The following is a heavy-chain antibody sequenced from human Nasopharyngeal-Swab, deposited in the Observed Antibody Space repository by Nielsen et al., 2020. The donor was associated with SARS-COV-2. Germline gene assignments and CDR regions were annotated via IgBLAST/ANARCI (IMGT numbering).Heavy chain of an antibody. D-gene: IGHD3-16*01. V-gene: IGHV3-21*01. CDR1: GFTFSSYN. CDR2: ISSSSTYI. J-gene: IGHJ6*03. CDR3: ATSMIMFGGVSAVGYYMDV. Sequence: GESLKISCAASGFTFSSYNMNWVRQAPGKGLEWVSSISSSSTYIYYADSVKGRFTISRDHAKKSLYLQMNSLRAEDTAVYYCATSMIMFGGVSAVGYYMDVWSRGTTVTVSS.